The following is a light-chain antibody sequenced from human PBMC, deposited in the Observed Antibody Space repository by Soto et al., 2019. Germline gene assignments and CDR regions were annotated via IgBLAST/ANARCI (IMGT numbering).Light chain of an antibody. CDR1: DNITNC. Sequence: DIQMTQSPSTLSASAGDRVTITCRASDNITNCLAWYKQEPGKAPKLLIYRASTLGSGVPSRFSGSGSGTEFTLTISGLQPDDFATYYCQQYKSYPVTFGQGTKLEIK. J-gene: IGKJ2*01. V-gene: IGKV1-5*03. CDR3: QQYKSYPVT. CDR2: RAS.